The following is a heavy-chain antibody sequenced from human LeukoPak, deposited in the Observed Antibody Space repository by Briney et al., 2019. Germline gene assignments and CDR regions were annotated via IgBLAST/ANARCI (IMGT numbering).Heavy chain of an antibody. J-gene: IGHJ4*02. Sequence: GGSLRLSCAASGFTFSSYAMNWVRQAPGKGLEWVSGISGSGGNTYYADSVKGRFTISRDNAKNSLYLQMNSLRAEDTAVYYCARDGAGDYVDYWGQGTLVTVSS. D-gene: IGHD4-17*01. CDR3: ARDGAGDYVDY. CDR2: ISGSGGNT. V-gene: IGHV3-23*01. CDR1: GFTFSSYA.